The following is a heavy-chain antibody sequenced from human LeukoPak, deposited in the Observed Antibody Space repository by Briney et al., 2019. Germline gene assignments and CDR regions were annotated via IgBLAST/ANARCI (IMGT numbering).Heavy chain of an antibody. V-gene: IGHV4-39*01. Sequence: SETLSLTCTVSGGSLITDTFYWVWIRQPPGKGLEWIANMYSNGGGRQYNRSLTNRVSISVDTSKNQFFLNLNSVTAADTAIYYCTRRTYSTYMDVWGQGTTVTVSS. J-gene: IGHJ6*03. CDR1: GGSLITDTFY. CDR2: MYSNGGGR. CDR3: TRRTYSTYMDV. D-gene: IGHD1-7*01.